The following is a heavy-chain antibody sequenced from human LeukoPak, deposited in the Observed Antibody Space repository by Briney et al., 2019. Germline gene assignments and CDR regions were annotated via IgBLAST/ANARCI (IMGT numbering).Heavy chain of an antibody. Sequence: GASVKVSCKASGYTFTSYGISWVRQAPGQGLEWMGWINAYNGNTNYPQKLQGRVTMTTDTSTSTAYMELRSLRSDDTAVYYCARGPYYYGSGSYHYWGQGTLVTVSS. CDR1: GYTFTSYG. CDR2: INAYNGNT. D-gene: IGHD3-10*01. J-gene: IGHJ4*02. V-gene: IGHV1-18*04. CDR3: ARGPYYYGSGSYHY.